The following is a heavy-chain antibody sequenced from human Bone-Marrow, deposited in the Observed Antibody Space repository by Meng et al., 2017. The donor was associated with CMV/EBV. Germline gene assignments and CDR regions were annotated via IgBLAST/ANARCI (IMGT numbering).Heavy chain of an antibody. D-gene: IGHD2-2*01. CDR2: IYYSGST. Sequence: SEPLSLTCTVSGGSISSGGYSWSWIRQHPGKGLEWIGYIYYSGSTYYNPSLKSRVTRSVDTSKNQFSLTLSSVTAADTAVYYCASDVVPAAREDFDIWGQGTMVTVSS. V-gene: IGHV4-31*03. CDR3: ASDVVPAAREDFDI. J-gene: IGHJ3*02. CDR1: GGSISSGGYS.